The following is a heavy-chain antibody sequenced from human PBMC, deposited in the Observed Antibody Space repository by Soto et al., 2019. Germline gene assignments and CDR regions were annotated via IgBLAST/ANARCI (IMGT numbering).Heavy chain of an antibody. V-gene: IGHV3-7*05. CDR1: GFSFSSYW. Sequence: GGSLGLSCAASGFSFSSYWMSWVRQAPGKGLEWVANIKQDGSEKYYVDSVKGRFTISRDNAKNSLYLQMNSLRAEDTAVYYCARDLWDRPSIKYYCGSGSYLDWFEPWGQGTLVTVSS. CDR3: ARDLWDRPSIKYYCGSGSYLDWFEP. J-gene: IGHJ5*02. CDR2: IKQDGSEK. D-gene: IGHD3-10*01.